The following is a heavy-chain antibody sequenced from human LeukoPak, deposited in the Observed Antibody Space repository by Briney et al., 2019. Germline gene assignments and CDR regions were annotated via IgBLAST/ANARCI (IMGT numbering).Heavy chain of an antibody. D-gene: IGHD6-19*01. CDR3: ARARIAVAGRRPLDY. CDR2: IYHSGST. V-gene: IGHV4-4*02. J-gene: IGHJ4*02. Sequence: GSLRLSCAASGFTFSSYWMSWVRQAPGKGLEWIGEIYHSGSTNYNPSLKSRVTISVDKSKNQFSLKLSSVTAADTAVYYCARARIAVAGRRPLDYWGQGTLVTVSS. CDR1: GFTFSSYW.